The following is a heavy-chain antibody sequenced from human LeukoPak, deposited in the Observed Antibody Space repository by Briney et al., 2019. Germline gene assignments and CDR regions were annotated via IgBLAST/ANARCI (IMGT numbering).Heavy chain of an antibody. V-gene: IGHV3-7*01. J-gene: IGHJ4*02. CDR3: VRGSGFLLDY. CDR2: IKEDGSER. Sequence: PGGSLRLSCAVSGFTFSNHWMSWVRQTPGKGLEWVAKIKEDGSERYYVDSVKGRFTISRDDANYSVYLQLNTLRVEDTAVYHCVRGSGFLLDYWGQGTLVTVSS. D-gene: IGHD6-19*01. CDR1: GFTFSNHW.